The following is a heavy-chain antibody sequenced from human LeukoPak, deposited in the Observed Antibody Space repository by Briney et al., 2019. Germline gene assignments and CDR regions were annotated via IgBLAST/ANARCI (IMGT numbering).Heavy chain of an antibody. Sequence: PGGSLRLSCTASGFTFGGHAMSWVRQAPGKGLEWVANIKHDGSERYYADSVKGRFTISRDNAKNSLFLQLNSLSAEDTAVYYCAREASLAYWGQGTLVTVSS. J-gene: IGHJ4*02. CDR1: GFTFGGHA. CDR2: IKHDGSER. CDR3: AREASLAY. V-gene: IGHV3-7*01.